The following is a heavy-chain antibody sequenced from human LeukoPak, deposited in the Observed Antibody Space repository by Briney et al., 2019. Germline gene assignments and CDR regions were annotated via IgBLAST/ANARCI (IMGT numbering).Heavy chain of an antibody. CDR3: ARERPGSNFFDY. J-gene: IGHJ4*02. CDR1: GGSIGSYY. V-gene: IGHV4-59*12. D-gene: IGHD1-1*01. Sequence: PSETLSLTCPVSGGSIGSYYWGWIRQPPGKGLEYIAYIHYTGSTNYNPSLRGRVTISVDTSKNQFSLRLSSVTAADTAMYYCARERPGSNFFDYWGQGIPVTVSS. CDR2: IHYTGST.